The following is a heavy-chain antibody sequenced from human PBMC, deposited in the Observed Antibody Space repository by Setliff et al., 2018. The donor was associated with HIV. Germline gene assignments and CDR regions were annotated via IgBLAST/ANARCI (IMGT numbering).Heavy chain of an antibody. CDR3: ARASGITLVRGARYYMDV. Sequence: SETLSLTCAVYGGSFSGYYWSWIRQPPGKGLEWIGEINHSGSTNYNPSLKSRVTISVDKSKNQFSLNLTSVTASDTALYFCARASGITLVRGARYYMDVWGKGTTVTVSS. CDR2: INHSGST. V-gene: IGHV4-34*01. CDR1: GGSFSGYY. D-gene: IGHD3-10*01. J-gene: IGHJ6*03.